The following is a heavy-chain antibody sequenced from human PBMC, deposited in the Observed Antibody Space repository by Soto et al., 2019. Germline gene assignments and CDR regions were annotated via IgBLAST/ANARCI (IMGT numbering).Heavy chain of an antibody. D-gene: IGHD6-19*01. V-gene: IGHV4-34*01. CDR3: ARSVAGNDY. CDR1: GGSFSGYY. Sequence: QVQLQQWGAGLLKPSETLSLTCAVYGGSFSGYYWSWIRQPPGKGLEWIWEINHSGSTNYNPSLKRRVTISVDTSKNHFSLNLSSVTAADTAVYYCARSVAGNDYWGQGTLVTVSS. CDR2: INHSGST. J-gene: IGHJ4*02.